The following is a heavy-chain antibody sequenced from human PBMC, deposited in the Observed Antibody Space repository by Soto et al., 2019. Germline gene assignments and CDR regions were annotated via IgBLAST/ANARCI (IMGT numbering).Heavy chain of an antibody. CDR1: GFSFSTSW. CDR3: ARDVISGTA. CDR2: IKQDGTDK. D-gene: IGHD1-7*01. J-gene: IGHJ4*02. V-gene: IGHV3-7*01. Sequence: EVQLVESGGASVQPGGSLRLSCAASGFSFSTSWMSWVRQAPGKGPEWVANIKQDGTDKYYVDSVKGRFTISRDNAKNLLYLQMNSLRVEDTAVYHCARDVISGTAWVQGTLVTVSS.